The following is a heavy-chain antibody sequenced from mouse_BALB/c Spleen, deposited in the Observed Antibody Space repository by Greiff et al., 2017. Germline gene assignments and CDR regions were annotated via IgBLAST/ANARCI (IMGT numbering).Heavy chain of an antibody. CDR3: ARGDYGSSYAAWFAY. J-gene: IGHJ3*01. Sequence: VKLVESGAELVRPGTSVKISCKASGYTFTNYWLGWVKQRPGHGLEWIGDIYPGGGYTNYNEKFKGKATLTADTSSSTAYMQLSSLTSEDSAVYFCARGDYGSSYAAWFAYWGQGTLVTVSA. D-gene: IGHD1-1*01. CDR2: IYPGGGYT. CDR1: GYTFTNYW. V-gene: IGHV1-63*02.